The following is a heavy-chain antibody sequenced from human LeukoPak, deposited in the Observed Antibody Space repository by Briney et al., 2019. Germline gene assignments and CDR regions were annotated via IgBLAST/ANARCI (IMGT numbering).Heavy chain of an antibody. CDR2: INHSGST. CDR1: GGSFSGYY. Sequence: PSETLSLTCAVYGGSFSGYYWSWIRQPPGKGLEWIGEINHSGSTNYNPSLKSRVTISVDTSKNQFSLKLSSVTAADTAVYYCARHGYSYGDFDYWGQGTLVTVSS. J-gene: IGHJ4*02. D-gene: IGHD5-18*01. V-gene: IGHV4-34*01. CDR3: ARHGYSYGDFDY.